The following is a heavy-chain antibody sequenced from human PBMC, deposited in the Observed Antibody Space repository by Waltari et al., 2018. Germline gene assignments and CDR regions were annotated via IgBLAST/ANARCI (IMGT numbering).Heavy chain of an antibody. D-gene: IGHD3-22*01. Sequence: QLQLQESGPGLVKPSETLSLTCTVSGGSISSSSYYWGWIRQPPGQGLEWIGSIYYSGSTYYNPSLKSRVTISVDTSKNQFSLKLSSVTAADTAVYYCAREGYSTYFDYWGQGTLVTVSS. J-gene: IGHJ4*02. CDR1: GGSISSSSYY. CDR3: AREGYSTYFDY. V-gene: IGHV4-39*07. CDR2: IYYSGST.